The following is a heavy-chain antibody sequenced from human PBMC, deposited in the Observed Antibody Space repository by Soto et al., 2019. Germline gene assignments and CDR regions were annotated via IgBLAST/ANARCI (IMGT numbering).Heavy chain of an antibody. J-gene: IGHJ4*02. CDR2: ISGSSSST. D-gene: IGHD6-13*01. CDR1: GFTFSSYS. V-gene: IGHV3-21*04. Sequence: GGSLRLSCAASGFTFSSYSMNWVRQAPGKGLEWVSAISGSSSSTYYADSVKGRFTISRDNAKNSLYLQMNSLRAEDTAVYYCAKEEAYSISWDFDYWGQGTLVTVSS. CDR3: AKEEAYSISWDFDY.